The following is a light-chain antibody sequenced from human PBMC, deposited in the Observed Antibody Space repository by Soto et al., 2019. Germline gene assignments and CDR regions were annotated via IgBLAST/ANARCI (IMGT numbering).Light chain of an antibody. CDR3: CSYASHVV. J-gene: IGLJ2*01. V-gene: IGLV2-23*01. Sequence: QSALTQPASVSGSPGQSITISCTGTSSDVRSYNLVSWYQQHPGKAPKLMIYEGSKRPSGVSNRFSGSKSGNTASLTISGLQAEDEADYYCCSYASHVVFGGGTKLTVL. CDR1: SSDVRSYNL. CDR2: EGS.